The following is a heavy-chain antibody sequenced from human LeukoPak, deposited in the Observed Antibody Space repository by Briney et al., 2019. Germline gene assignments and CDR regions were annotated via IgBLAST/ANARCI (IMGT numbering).Heavy chain of an antibody. J-gene: IGHJ4*02. Sequence: PSQTLSLTCTVSGGSIFTSGFYWGWIRQYPGKGLEWIGYIFYSGSTFYNPSLKSRLTMSVDMSKNQFSLKLSFVTAADTAVYYCARLSSSGWHHRLLDYWGQGTLVTVSS. CDR2: IFYSGST. D-gene: IGHD6-19*01. CDR1: GGSIFTSGFY. V-gene: IGHV4-31*03. CDR3: ARLSSSGWHHRLLDY.